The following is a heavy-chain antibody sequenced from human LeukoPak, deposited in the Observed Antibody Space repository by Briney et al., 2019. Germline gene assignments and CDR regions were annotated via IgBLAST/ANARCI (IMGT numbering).Heavy chain of an antibody. CDR3: ARGARVVPAAIVY. D-gene: IGHD2-2*01. Sequence: SVKVSCKASGGTFSSYAISWVRQAPGQGLEWMGGIIPIFGTANYAQKFQGRVTITADESTSTAYMELSSLRSEDTAVYYCARGARVVPAAIVYWGQGTLVAVSS. CDR1: GGTFSSYA. V-gene: IGHV1-69*13. CDR2: IIPIFGTA. J-gene: IGHJ4*02.